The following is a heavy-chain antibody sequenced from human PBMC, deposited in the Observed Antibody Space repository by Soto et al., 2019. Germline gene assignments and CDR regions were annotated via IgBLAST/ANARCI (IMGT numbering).Heavy chain of an antibody. CDR3: ARSREMYYYDSSRYYAH. Sequence: PSETLSLTCTVSGDSISSYYWNWIRQSPGKELEWIGYVSFSGSTSYNPSLKSRVTISVDTSKNQFSLKLSSVTAADTAVYYCARSREMYYYDSSRYYAHWGQGTLVTVSS. J-gene: IGHJ4*02. V-gene: IGHV4-59*01. CDR1: GDSISSYY. CDR2: VSFSGST. D-gene: IGHD3-22*01.